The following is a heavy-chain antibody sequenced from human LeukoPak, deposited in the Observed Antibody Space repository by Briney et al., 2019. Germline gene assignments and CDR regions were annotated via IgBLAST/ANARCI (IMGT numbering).Heavy chain of an antibody. CDR1: GFTFSSYS. D-gene: IGHD4-17*01. CDR3: ARATSGDGDHAAFDI. J-gene: IGHJ3*02. CDR2: ISSSSSYI. V-gene: IGHV3-21*01. Sequence: NPGGSLRLSCAASGFTFSSYSMNWVRQAPGKGLEWVSSISSSSSYIYYADSVKGRFTISRDNAKNSLYLQMNSLRAEDTAVYYCARATSGDGDHAAFDIWGQGTMVTVSS.